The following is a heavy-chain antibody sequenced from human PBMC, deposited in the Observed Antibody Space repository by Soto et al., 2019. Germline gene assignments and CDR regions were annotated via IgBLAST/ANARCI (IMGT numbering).Heavy chain of an antibody. J-gene: IGHJ5*02. V-gene: IGHV4-30-4*01. Sequence: SLSLSGPVSGGSIGSRDYYWSWIRQPPGKGLEWIGYIYYSGSTYSNPSLKSRVTISIDTSKKQFSLKLSSVTAADTAVYYCATLRAAAGIHQLNWFDPWGQGNLVTVS. CDR3: ATLRAAAGIHQLNWFDP. CDR2: IYYSGST. CDR1: GGSIGSRDYY. D-gene: IGHD6-13*01.